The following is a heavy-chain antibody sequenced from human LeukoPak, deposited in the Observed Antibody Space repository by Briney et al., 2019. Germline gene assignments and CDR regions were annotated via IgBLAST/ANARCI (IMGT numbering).Heavy chain of an antibody. D-gene: IGHD3-3*01. CDR1: GFTFSSYG. CDR3: AKDLVFGVVIMATVTFDY. Sequence: GGSLRLPCAASGFTFSSYGMHWVRQAPGKGLEWVAFIRYDGSNKYYADSVKGRFTISRDNSKNTLYLQMNSLRAEDTAVYYCAKDLVFGVVIMATVTFDYWGQGTLVTVSS. J-gene: IGHJ4*02. CDR2: IRYDGSNK. V-gene: IGHV3-30*02.